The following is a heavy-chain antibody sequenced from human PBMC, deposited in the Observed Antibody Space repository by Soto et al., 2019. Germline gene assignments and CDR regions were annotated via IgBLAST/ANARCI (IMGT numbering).Heavy chain of an antibody. CDR2: IIPIFGTT. CDR1: GDTFSSYA. CDR3: ARVGGGTKVTLHYFDN. D-gene: IGHD4-17*01. Sequence: QGQLVQSGAEVKKPGSSVKVSCKASGDTFSSYAISWVRQAPGQRLEWMGGIIPIFGTTSYAQNFLGRATITADESTSTAYMALSSLRSEDTAVYYCARVGGGTKVTLHYFDNWGQGTLVTVSP. J-gene: IGHJ4*02. V-gene: IGHV1-69*12.